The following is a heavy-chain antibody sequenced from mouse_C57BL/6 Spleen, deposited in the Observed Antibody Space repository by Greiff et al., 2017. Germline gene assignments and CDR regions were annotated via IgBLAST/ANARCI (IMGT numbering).Heavy chain of an antibody. D-gene: IGHD1-1*01. Sequence: EVQLQQSGPELVKPGASVKISCKASGYTFTDYYMNWVKQSHGKSLEWIGDINPNNGGTSYNQKFKGKATLTVDKSSSTAYMELRSLTSEDSAVYYCARATTVDRYFDVWGTGTTVTVSS. CDR1: GYTFTDYY. V-gene: IGHV1-26*01. J-gene: IGHJ1*03. CDR3: ARATTVDRYFDV. CDR2: INPNNGGT.